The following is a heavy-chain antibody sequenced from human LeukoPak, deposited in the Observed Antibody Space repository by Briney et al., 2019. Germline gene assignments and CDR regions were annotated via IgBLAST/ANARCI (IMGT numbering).Heavy chain of an antibody. V-gene: IGHV4-59*01. Sequence: SETLSLTCTVSGGSISSYYWSWIRQPPGKGLEWIGYIYYSGSTNYNPSLKSRVTISVDTSKNQFSPKLSSVTAADTAVYYCARTSSGYLFDYWGQGTLVTVSS. J-gene: IGHJ4*02. D-gene: IGHD3-22*01. CDR1: GGSISSYY. CDR3: ARTSSGYLFDY. CDR2: IYYSGST.